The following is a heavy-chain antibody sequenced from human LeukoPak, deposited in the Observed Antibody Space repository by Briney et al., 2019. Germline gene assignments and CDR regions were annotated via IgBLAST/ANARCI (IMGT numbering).Heavy chain of an antibody. CDR1: GGSISSYY. Sequence: SETLSLICTVSGGSISSYYWSWIRQPPGKGLEWIGYIYYSGSTNYNPSLKSRVTISVDTSKNQFSLKLSSVTAADTAVYYCARRMATVDSVYYYYYMDVWGKGTTVTVSS. CDR2: IYYSGST. D-gene: IGHD4-23*01. V-gene: IGHV4-59*12. J-gene: IGHJ6*03. CDR3: ARRMATVDSVYYYYYMDV.